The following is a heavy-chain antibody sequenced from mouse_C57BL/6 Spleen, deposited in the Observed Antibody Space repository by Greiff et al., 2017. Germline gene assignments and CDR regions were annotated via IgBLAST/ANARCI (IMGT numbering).Heavy chain of an antibody. CDR3: ARSHYYVSRGAMDD. Sequence: QVQLQQSGAELVRPGTSVKVSCKASGYAFTNYLIEWVKQRPGQGLEWIGVINPGSGGTNYNEKFKGKATLTADKSSSTAYMQLSSLTSEDSAVYFCARSHYYVSRGAMDDWGQGTSVTVSS. CDR1: GYAFTNYL. CDR2: INPGSGGT. V-gene: IGHV1-54*01. J-gene: IGHJ4*01. D-gene: IGHD1-1*01.